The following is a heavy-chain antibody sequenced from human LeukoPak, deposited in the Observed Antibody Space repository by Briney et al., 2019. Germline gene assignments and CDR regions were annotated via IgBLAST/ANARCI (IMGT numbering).Heavy chain of an antibody. V-gene: IGHV3-21*06. CDR1: GFTFSSYD. D-gene: IGHD6-19*01. Sequence: PGGSLRLSCAASGFTFSSYDMNWVRQAPGKGLEWVSAISGSGTYIYYAESVKGRFTISRDNAKNSLYLQMDSLRAEDTAVYYCARFVGPATKQYFDYWGQGILVTVSS. CDR3: ARFVGPATKQYFDY. CDR2: ISGSGTYI. J-gene: IGHJ4*02.